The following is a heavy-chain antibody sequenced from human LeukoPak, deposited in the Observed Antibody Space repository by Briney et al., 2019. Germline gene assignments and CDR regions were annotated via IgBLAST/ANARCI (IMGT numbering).Heavy chain of an antibody. J-gene: IGHJ4*02. Sequence: SVKVSCKASGSTFSNYAISWVRQAPGQGLEWMGRIIPILGIANCAQNFQGRVTITADKSASTAYMELSSLRSEDTAVYYCARGGVAAPSNFDYWGQGTLVTVSS. V-gene: IGHV1-69*04. CDR3: ARGGVAAPSNFDY. CDR1: GSTFSNYA. CDR2: IIPILGIA. D-gene: IGHD6-6*01.